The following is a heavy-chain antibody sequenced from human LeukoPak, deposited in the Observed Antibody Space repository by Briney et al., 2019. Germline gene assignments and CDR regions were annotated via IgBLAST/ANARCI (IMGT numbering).Heavy chain of an antibody. J-gene: IGHJ5*02. CDR2: ISSSSSYI. CDR3: AREVVPAAMSS. Sequence: GGSLSLSCAASGFILSSYSMNWLRQATGEGMEWVSSISSSSSYIYYADSVKGRFTISRDNAKNSLYLQMNSLRAEDTAVYYCAREVVPAAMSSWGQGTLVTVSS. CDR1: GFILSSYS. D-gene: IGHD2-2*01. V-gene: IGHV3-21*01.